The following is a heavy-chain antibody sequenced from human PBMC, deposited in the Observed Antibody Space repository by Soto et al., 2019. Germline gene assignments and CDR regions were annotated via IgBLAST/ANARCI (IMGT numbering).Heavy chain of an antibody. D-gene: IGHD6-6*01. CDR3: AKAPVAARPFSRHNPFGVDV. V-gene: IGHV3-30*18. CDR1: GFTFASYG. Sequence: QVQLVESGGGVDQPGKSLRLSCAGSGFTFASYGIHWVRQGPGKGLEWVAVISPDGNKKYHADSVNGRFSVSRDNSKNTLFLEINTLRPEDSGLYYCAKAPVAARPFSRHNPFGVDVWGQGTMVIVSS. CDR2: ISPDGNKK. J-gene: IGHJ6*02.